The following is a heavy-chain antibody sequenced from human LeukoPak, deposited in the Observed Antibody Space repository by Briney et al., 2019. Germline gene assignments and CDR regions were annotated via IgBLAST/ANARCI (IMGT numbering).Heavy chain of an antibody. Sequence: SETLSLTCTVSGGSISSSSYYWGWIRQPPGKGLEWIGSIYYSGSTYYNPSLKSRVTISVDTSKNQFSLKLSSVTAADTAVYYCARGRQQWLVFDYWGQGTLVTASS. CDR1: GGSISSSSYY. V-gene: IGHV4-39*01. J-gene: IGHJ4*02. CDR3: ARGRQQWLVFDY. D-gene: IGHD6-19*01. CDR2: IYYSGST.